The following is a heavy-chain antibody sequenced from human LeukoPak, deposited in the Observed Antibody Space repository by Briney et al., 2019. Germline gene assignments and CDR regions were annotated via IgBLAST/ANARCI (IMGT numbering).Heavy chain of an antibody. D-gene: IGHD6-19*01. Sequence: SVKVSCKASGGTFSSYAISWVRQAPGQGLEWMGGIIPIFGTANYAQKFQGRVTITADESTSTAYMELSSLRSEDTAVYYCARDLGAAGWTSSGWFRTPDYWGQGTLVTVSS. CDR3: ARDLGAAGWTSSGWFRTPDY. V-gene: IGHV1-69*13. J-gene: IGHJ4*02. CDR1: GGTFSSYA. CDR2: IIPIFGTA.